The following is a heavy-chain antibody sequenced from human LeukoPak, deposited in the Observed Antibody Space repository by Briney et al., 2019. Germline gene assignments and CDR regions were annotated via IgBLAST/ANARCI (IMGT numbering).Heavy chain of an antibody. Sequence: ASVKVSCKASGYTFTGYYMHWVRQAPGQGLEWMGWINPNSGGTNYAQKFQGRVTMTRDTSISTAYMELSRLRSDDTAVYYCARGFIVVVPAATYDYWGQGTLVTVSS. CDR3: ARGFIVVVPAATYDY. CDR2: INPNSGGT. D-gene: IGHD2-2*01. CDR1: GYTFTGYY. J-gene: IGHJ4*02. V-gene: IGHV1-2*02.